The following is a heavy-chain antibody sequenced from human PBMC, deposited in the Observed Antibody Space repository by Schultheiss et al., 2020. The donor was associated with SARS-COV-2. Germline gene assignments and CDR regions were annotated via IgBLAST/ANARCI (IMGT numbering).Heavy chain of an antibody. D-gene: IGHD2-2*01. CDR3: AREREYQLPPYYYYYYMDV. CDR1: GGSFSGYY. J-gene: IGHJ6*03. Sequence: SQTLSLTCAVYGGSFSGYYWSWIRQPPGKGLEWIGYIYYSGSTNYNPSLKSRVTISVDTSKNQFSLKLSSVTAADTAVYYCAREREYQLPPYYYYYYMDVWGKGTTVTVSS. V-gene: IGHV4-59*01. CDR2: IYYSGST.